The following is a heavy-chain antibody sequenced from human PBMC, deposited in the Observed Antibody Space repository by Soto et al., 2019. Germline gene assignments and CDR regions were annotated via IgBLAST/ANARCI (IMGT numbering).Heavy chain of an antibody. Sequence: EVQLVESGGGLVQPGGSLRLSCAASGFTVSSNYMSWVRQAPGKGLEWVSVIYSGGSTYYADSVKGRFTISRDNSKNTLYLQMNSLRAEDTAVYYCARNWNFLYYFDYWGQGTLVTVSS. CDR3: ARNWNFLYYFDY. D-gene: IGHD1-7*01. CDR1: GFTVSSNY. CDR2: IYSGGST. J-gene: IGHJ4*02. V-gene: IGHV3-66*01.